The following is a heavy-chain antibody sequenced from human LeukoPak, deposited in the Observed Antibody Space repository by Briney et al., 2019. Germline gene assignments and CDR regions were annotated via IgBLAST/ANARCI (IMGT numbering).Heavy chain of an antibody. V-gene: IGHV1-69*04. CDR1: GGTFSSYA. Sequence: SVKVSCKASGGTFSSYAISWVRQAPGQGLEWMGRIIPILGIINYAQKFQGRVTITADKSTSTAYMELSSLRSEDTAVYYCARDDLTGTALLNYYYGMDVWGQGTTVTVSS. D-gene: IGHD1-20*01. J-gene: IGHJ6*02. CDR3: ARDDLTGTALLNYYYGMDV. CDR2: IIPILGII.